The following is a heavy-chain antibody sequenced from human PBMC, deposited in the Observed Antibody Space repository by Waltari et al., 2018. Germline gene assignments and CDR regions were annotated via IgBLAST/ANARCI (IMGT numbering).Heavy chain of an antibody. J-gene: IGHJ6*02. CDR1: GFGFSTYG. CDR2: ISHDGSKK. V-gene: IGHV3-30*03. Sequence: VQLVESGGDVVQPGRSLRLSCAASGFGFSTYGIHWVRQAPGQGLEWVAVISHDGSKKYYEDSVKGRFTISRDNRKNTLYLQMGSLRGEDTAVYYCAMAYNNEYGMDVWGQGTTVTVSS. CDR3: AMAYNNEYGMDV. D-gene: IGHD1-1*01.